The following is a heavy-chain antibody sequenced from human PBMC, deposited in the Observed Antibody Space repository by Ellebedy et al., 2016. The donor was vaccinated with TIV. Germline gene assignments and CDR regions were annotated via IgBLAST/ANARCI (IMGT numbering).Heavy chain of an antibody. CDR2: MKYDEIER. J-gene: IGHJ6*02. D-gene: IGHD1-7*01. CDR3: AKDISGGIITGTTLADYYGMDV. CDR1: GFTFSSYW. Sequence: PGGSLRLSCAASGFTFSSYWMSWVRQAPGKGLEWVAHMKYDEIERYYANSVKGRFTISRDNAKNSLYLQMNRLRFEDRALYYCAKDISGGIITGTTLADYYGMDVWGQGTTVTVSS. V-gene: IGHV3-7*05.